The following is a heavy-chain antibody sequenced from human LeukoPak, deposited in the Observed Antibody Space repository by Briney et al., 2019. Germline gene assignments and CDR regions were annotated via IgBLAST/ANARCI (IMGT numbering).Heavy chain of an antibody. CDR3: ARDGSGSYYYYYGMDV. D-gene: IGHD3-10*01. CDR1: GYTFTGYY. CDR2: INPNSGGT. Sequence: ASVKVSCKASGYTFTGYYMHWVRQAPGQGLEWMGWINPNSGGTNYAQKFQGRVTMTRDTPISTAYMELSRLRSDDTAVYYCARDGSGSYYYYYGMDVWGQGTTVTVSS. V-gene: IGHV1-2*02. J-gene: IGHJ6*02.